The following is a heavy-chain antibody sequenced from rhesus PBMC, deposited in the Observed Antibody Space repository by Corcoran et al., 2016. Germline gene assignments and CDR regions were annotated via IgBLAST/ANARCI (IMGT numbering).Heavy chain of an antibody. V-gene: IGHV4S14*01. Sequence: QVQLQESGPGLVKPSETLSLTCAVSGYSISSGYYWGWTRQPPGKGLEWIGHISSGGSNYLNPSLKSRVTLSVDTSKNQFALKLSSVTAADTAVYYCARRALIVVVLTEYYFDYWGQGVLVTVSS. J-gene: IGHJ4*01. CDR1: GYSISSGYY. D-gene: IGHD2-15*01. CDR3: ARRALIVVVLTEYYFDY. CDR2: ISSGGSN.